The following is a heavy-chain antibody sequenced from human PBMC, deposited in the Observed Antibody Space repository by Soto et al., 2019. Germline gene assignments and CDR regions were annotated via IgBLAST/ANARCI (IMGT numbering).Heavy chain of an antibody. CDR2: IVPIFGTT. D-gene: IGHD6-19*01. CDR1: GGTFSNYA. V-gene: IGHV1-69*12. Sequence: QVQLVQSGAEVKKPGSSVKVSCKASGGTFSNYAISWVRQAPGQGLEWMGGIVPIFGTTYYAQKFQGRVTINADDSTTTAYLELSSLRSEDTAMYYCARVEAVAGIYNYHGLDVWGQGTAVSVSS. J-gene: IGHJ6*02. CDR3: ARVEAVAGIYNYHGLDV.